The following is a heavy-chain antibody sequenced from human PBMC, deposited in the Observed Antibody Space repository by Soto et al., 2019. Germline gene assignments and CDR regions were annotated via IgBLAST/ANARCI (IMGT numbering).Heavy chain of an antibody. J-gene: IGHJ4*02. CDR2: ISAYNGNT. V-gene: IGHV1-18*01. CDR1: GYTFTSYG. Sequence: QVQLVQSGAEVKKPGASVKVSCKASGYTFTSYGISWVRQAPGQGLEWMGWISAYNGNTNYAQKLQGRVTITTDTSTSTAYMELRSLRSDDTAVYYCARKDYYDSSGYRRDFDYWGQGTLVTVSS. D-gene: IGHD3-22*01. CDR3: ARKDYYDSSGYRRDFDY.